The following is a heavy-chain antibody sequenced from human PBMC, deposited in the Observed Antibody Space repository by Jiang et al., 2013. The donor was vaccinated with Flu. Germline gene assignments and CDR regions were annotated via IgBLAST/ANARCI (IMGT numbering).Heavy chain of an antibody. J-gene: IGHJ3*02. Sequence: VQLLESGGGLVQPGGSLRLSCAASGFTFNSFEMSWVRQDPGRGLEWVSFISSSGSSTYYADSVRGRFTISRDNAKNSLYLQMNSLRAEDTAVYYCVRYDFWSRGAFDIWGQGTVVTVSS. CDR2: ISSSGSST. V-gene: IGHV3-48*03. CDR3: VRYDFWSRGAFDI. D-gene: IGHD3-3*01. CDR1: GFTFNSFE.